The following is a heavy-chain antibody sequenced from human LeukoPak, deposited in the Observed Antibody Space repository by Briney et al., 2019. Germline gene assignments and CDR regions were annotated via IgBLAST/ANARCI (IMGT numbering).Heavy chain of an antibody. D-gene: IGHD6-6*01. CDR2: INAGNGNT. J-gene: IGHJ6*03. Sequence: ASVKVSCKASGYTFTSYAMHWVRQAPGQRLEWMGWINAGNGNTKYSQEFQGRVTMTRNTSISTAYMELSSLGSEDTAVYYCAAEYSSSPHYYYYYTDVWGKGTTVTVSS. CDR1: GYTFTSYA. V-gene: IGHV1-3*03. CDR3: AAEYSSSPHYYYYYTDV.